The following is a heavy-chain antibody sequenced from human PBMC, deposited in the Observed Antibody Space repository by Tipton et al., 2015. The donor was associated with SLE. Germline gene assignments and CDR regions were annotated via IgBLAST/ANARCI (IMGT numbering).Heavy chain of an antibody. Sequence: SLRLSCAASGFTFSTYGMHWVRQATGKGLEWVSAIGTAGDTYYPGSVKGRFTISRENAKNSLYLQMNSLRAGDTAVYYCAREFRGVGGLDYWGQGTLVTVSS. D-gene: IGHD1-26*01. CDR1: GFTFSTYG. CDR3: AREFRGVGGLDY. V-gene: IGHV3-13*01. CDR2: IGTAGDT. J-gene: IGHJ4*02.